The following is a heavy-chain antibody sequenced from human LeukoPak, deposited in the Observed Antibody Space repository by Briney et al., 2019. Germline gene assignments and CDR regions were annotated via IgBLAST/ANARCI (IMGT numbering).Heavy chain of an antibody. J-gene: IGHJ4*02. CDR1: GGSFDGYS. CDR3: ARGLKPTYYYDSSGYYTFDY. D-gene: IGHD3-22*01. V-gene: IGHV4-34*01. Sequence: TSETLSLTCGIYGGSFDGYSWSWIRQSPGKGLEWIGSLYYSGSTYYNPSLKSRVTISVDTSKNQFSLKLSSVTAADTAVYYCARGLKPTYYYDSSGYYTFDYWGQGTLVTVSS. CDR2: LYYSGST.